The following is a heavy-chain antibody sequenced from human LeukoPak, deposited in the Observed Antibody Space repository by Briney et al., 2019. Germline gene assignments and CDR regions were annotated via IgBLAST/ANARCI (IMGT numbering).Heavy chain of an antibody. D-gene: IGHD5-18*01. CDR1: GFTFSSYS. Sequence: GGSLRLSCAASGFTFSSYSMNWVRQAPGKGLEWVSSISSSSSYIYYADSVKGRFTISRDNAKNSLYLQMNSLRAEDTALYHCARGYLKGPFDIWGQGTMVTVSS. V-gene: IGHV3-21*04. CDR2: ISSSSSYI. CDR3: ARGYLKGPFDI. J-gene: IGHJ3*02.